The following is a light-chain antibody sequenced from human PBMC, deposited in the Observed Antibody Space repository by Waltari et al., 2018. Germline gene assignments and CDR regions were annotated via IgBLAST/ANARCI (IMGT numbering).Light chain of an antibody. V-gene: IGKV3-11*01. CDR3: QQRSRWPLT. J-gene: IGKJ4*01. CDR1: QSISSY. Sequence: EVVLTQSPATLSLSPGERATLSCRASQSISSYLGWYQQKFGQPPRLLIYDASNRASGVPARFSGSGSGTDFTLTIGSLEPEDFAVYYCQQRSRWPLTFGGGTKVEIK. CDR2: DAS.